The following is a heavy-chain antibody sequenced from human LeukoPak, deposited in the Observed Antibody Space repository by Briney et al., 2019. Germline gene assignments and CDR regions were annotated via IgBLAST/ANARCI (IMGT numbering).Heavy chain of an antibody. CDR3: ARRYSSSWYVGFFDP. CDR2: IYYSGST. Sequence: SETLSLTCTVSGASIRNYYWSWIRQSPGKGLEWIGYIYYSGSTNYNPSLESRVAMSVDTSKNQFSLRLSSVTATDTAINYCARRYSSSWYVGFFDPWGQGTLVTVSS. CDR1: GASIRNYY. V-gene: IGHV4-59*08. J-gene: IGHJ5*02. D-gene: IGHD6-13*01.